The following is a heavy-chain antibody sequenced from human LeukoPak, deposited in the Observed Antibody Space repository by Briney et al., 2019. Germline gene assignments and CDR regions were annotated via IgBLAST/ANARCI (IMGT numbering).Heavy chain of an antibody. Sequence: PGGSLRLSCAASGFTFSSYVMSWVRQAPGKGLEWVSGISYSGGSTYYADSVKGRFTISRDNSKNTLYLQMNSLRAEDTAVYYCAKDGGSGSYLVSDWFDPWGQGTLVTVSS. CDR2: ISYSGGST. CDR3: AKDGGSGSYLVSDWFDP. J-gene: IGHJ5*02. V-gene: IGHV3-23*01. CDR1: GFTFSSYV. D-gene: IGHD3-10*01.